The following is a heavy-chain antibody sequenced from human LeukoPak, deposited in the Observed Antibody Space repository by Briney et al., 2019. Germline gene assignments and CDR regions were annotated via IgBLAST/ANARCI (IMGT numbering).Heavy chain of an antibody. V-gene: IGHV3-21*01. CDR3: ARDYENLTGSKARFNY. Sequence: PGGSLRLSCVASGFTFSSYEMNWVRQAPGKGLEWVSCISTSSSYIYYADSVKGRFTISRDNAKNSLFLQLNSLRAEDTAVYYCARDYENLTGSKARFNYWGQGTLVTVSS. J-gene: IGHJ4*02. CDR1: GFTFSSYE. CDR2: ISTSSSYI. D-gene: IGHD3-9*01.